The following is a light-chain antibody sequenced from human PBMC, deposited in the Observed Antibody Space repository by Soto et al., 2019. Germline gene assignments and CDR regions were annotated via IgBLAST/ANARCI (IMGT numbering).Light chain of an antibody. J-gene: IGLJ1*01. CDR1: SSDVGGFNY. Sequence: QSALTQPASVSGSPGQSITISCTGTSSDVGGFNYVSWYQQHPGKAPKLMIYDVPNRPSGVSYRFSGSKSGNTVSLTISGLQAEDEADYYCNSYTSSSTYVFGTGTKVTVL. V-gene: IGLV2-14*03. CDR3: NSYTSSSTYV. CDR2: DVP.